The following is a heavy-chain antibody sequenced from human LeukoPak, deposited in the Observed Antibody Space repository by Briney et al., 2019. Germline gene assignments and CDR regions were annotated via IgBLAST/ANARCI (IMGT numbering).Heavy chain of an antibody. CDR3: ARGPRYDISVRKLCYFDY. CDR1: GFTFSSYD. CDR2: IGTAGDT. J-gene: IGHJ4*02. D-gene: IGHD3-22*01. V-gene: IGHV3-13*01. Sequence: GGSLRLSCAASGFTFSSYDVHWVRQATGKGLEWVSAIGTAGDTYYPGSVKGRFTISRENAKNSLHLQMNSLRAEDTAVYYCARGPRYDISVRKLCYFDYWGQGTLVTVSS.